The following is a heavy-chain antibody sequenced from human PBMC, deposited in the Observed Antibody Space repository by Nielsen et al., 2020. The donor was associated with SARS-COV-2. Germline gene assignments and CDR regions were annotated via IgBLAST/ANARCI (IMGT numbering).Heavy chain of an antibody. CDR3: ARGGFSVSCYTDACSYYFDY. CDR2: IYYSGST. CDR1: GGSISSGGYY. D-gene: IGHD2-2*02. Sequence: SETLSLTCTVSGGSISSGGYYWSWIRQHPGKGLEWIGYIYYSGSTYYNPSLKSRVTISVDTSKNQFSLKLSSVTAADTAVYYCARGGFSVSCYTDACSYYFDYWGQGTLVTVSS. V-gene: IGHV4-31*03. J-gene: IGHJ4*02.